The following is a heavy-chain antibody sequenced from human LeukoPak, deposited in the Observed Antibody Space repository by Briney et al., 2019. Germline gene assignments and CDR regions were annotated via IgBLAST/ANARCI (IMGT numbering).Heavy chain of an antibody. Sequence: SETLSLTCTVSGYSISSGYYWGWIRQPPGKGLEWIGTIYYSVNTYYNPSLKSRVTISVDTSKNQFSLKLSSVTAADTAVYYCARVFFPSRGVIRYPLYYFDYWGQGTLVTVSS. V-gene: IGHV4-38-2*02. CDR3: ARVFFPSRGVIRYPLYYFDY. CDR2: IYYSVNT. CDR1: GYSISSGYY. J-gene: IGHJ4*02. D-gene: IGHD3-10*01.